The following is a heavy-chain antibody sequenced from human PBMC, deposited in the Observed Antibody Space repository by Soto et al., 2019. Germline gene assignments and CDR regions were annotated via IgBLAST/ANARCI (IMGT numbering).Heavy chain of an antibody. D-gene: IGHD3-10*01. J-gene: IGHJ4*02. Sequence: QVQLVESGGGVVQPGRSLRLSCTVSGFTFSNNDMQWVRQAPGKGLEWVAGISYDGSKEYYGDSVKGRFIISRDNSKDTPHLQMNSLRVEDAAVYFCARDVSRFALFYFDYWGQGTLVTVSS. CDR2: ISYDGSKE. V-gene: IGHV3-33*01. CDR1: GFTFSNND. CDR3: ARDVSRFALFYFDY.